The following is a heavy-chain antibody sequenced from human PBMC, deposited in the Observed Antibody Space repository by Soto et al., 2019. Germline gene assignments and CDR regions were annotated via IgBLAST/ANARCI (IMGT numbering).Heavy chain of an antibody. V-gene: IGHV3-15*01. CDR1: GFTFSNAW. CDR2: IKSKTDGGTT. J-gene: IGHJ5*02. Sequence: EVQLVESGGGLVKPGGSLRLSCAASGFTFSNAWMSWVRQAPGKGLEWVGRIKSKTDGGTTDYAAPVKGRFTISRDDSKNTLYLQMNSLKTEDTAVYYCTTDPGGAMVRDQNWFDPWDQGTLVTVSS. CDR3: TTDPGGAMVRDQNWFDP. D-gene: IGHD3-10*01.